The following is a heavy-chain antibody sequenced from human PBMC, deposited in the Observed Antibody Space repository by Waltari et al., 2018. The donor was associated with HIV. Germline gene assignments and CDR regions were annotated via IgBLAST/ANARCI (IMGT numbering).Heavy chain of an antibody. J-gene: IGHJ5*02. CDR3: ARDRGPLGWLRYGNNWFDP. CDR1: GYTFTSYG. CDR2: SSADNGNT. V-gene: IGHV1-18*01. D-gene: IGHD5-12*01. Sequence: QVQLVQSGAEVKKPGASVKVSCKASGYTFTSYGISWVRQAPGQGLEWMGWSSADNGNTNYAQKLQGRVTMTTDTSTSTAYMELRSLRSDDTAVYYCARDRGPLGWLRYGNNWFDPWGQGTLVTVSS.